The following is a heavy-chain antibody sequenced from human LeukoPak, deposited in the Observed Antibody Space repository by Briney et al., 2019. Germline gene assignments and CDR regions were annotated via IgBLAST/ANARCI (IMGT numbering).Heavy chain of an antibody. V-gene: IGHV3-7*04. CDR1: GFTFSSHW. J-gene: IGHJ4*02. Sequence: GGSLRLSCAASGFTFSSHWMSWVRQAPGTGLEWVANIRQDGSEKYYVDSVKGRFTISRDNAKNSLYLQMNSLRAEDTAVYYCARIRYYYGSGSYYTINDYWGQGTLVTVSS. D-gene: IGHD3-10*01. CDR3: ARIRYYYGSGSYYTINDY. CDR2: IRQDGSEK.